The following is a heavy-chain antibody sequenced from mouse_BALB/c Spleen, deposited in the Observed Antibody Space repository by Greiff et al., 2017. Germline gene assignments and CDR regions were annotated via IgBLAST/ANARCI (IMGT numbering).Heavy chain of an antibody. V-gene: IGHV14-3*02. J-gene: IGHJ2*01. CDR3: ASGGNQYYFDY. CDR2: IDPANGNT. D-gene: IGHD2-1*01. Sequence: VQLQQSGAELVKPGASVKLSCTASGFNIKDTYMHWVKQRPEQGLEWIGRIDPANGNTKYDPKFQGKATITADTSSNTAYLQRSSLTSEDTAVYYCASGGNQYYFDYWGQGTTLTVSS. CDR1: GFNIKDTY.